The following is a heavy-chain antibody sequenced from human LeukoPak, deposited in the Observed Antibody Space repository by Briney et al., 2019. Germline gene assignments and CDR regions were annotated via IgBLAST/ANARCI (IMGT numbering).Heavy chain of an antibody. CDR3: ARGYYDSSGEYAFDI. CDR2: IYYSGST. V-gene: IGHV4-59*01. CDR1: GGSLSSYF. Sequence: LETLSLTCTVSGGSLSSYFWSWIRQPPGKGLEWIAYIYYSGSTNYNPSLKSRVTISVDTSKNQFSLKLSSVTAADTAVYYCARGYYDSSGEYAFDIWGQGTMVTVSS. D-gene: IGHD3-22*01. J-gene: IGHJ3*02.